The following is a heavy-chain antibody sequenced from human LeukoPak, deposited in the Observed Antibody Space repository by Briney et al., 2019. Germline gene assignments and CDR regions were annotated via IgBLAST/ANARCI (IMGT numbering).Heavy chain of an antibody. D-gene: IGHD6-13*01. CDR3: AKRDYSSSWYEYY. CDR2: ISGSGGST. Sequence: GGSLRHSCAASGFTFSSYAMSWVRQAPGKGLEWVSAISGSGGSTYYADSVKGRFTISRDNSKNTLYLQMNSLRAEDTAVYYCAKRDYSSSWYEYYWGQGTLVTVSS. V-gene: IGHV3-23*01. J-gene: IGHJ4*02. CDR1: GFTFSSYA.